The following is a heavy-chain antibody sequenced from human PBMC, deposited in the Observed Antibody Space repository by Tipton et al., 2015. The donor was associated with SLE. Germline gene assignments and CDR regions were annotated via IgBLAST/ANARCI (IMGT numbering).Heavy chain of an antibody. D-gene: IGHD2-15*01. Sequence: QLVQSGPEVKKPGASVKVSCKASGYTLTGYYMHWVRQAPGQGLERMGWINPNSGGTNYAQKFQARVTIPRDTSISTAYMELSRVRSHDPAVYFLTGPAPPVGLVAVWGKGTPVTVSP. CDR3: TGPAPPVGLVAV. J-gene: IGHJ6*04. CDR2: INPNSGGT. V-gene: IGHV1-2*02. CDR1: GYTLTGYY.